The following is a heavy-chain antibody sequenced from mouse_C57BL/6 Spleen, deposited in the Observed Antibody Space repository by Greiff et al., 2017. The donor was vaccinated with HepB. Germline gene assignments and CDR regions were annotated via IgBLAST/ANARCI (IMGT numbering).Heavy chain of an antibody. J-gene: IGHJ2*01. V-gene: IGHV1-15*01. Sequence: VQLQQSGAELVRPGASVTLSCKASGYTFTDYEMHWVKQTPVHGLEWIGAIDPETGGTAYNQKFKGKAILTADKSSSTAYMELRSLTSEDSAVYYCTRRGYGNYSYFDYWGQGTTLTVSS. CDR3: TRRGYGNYSYFDY. D-gene: IGHD2-10*02. CDR1: GYTFTDYE. CDR2: IDPETGGT.